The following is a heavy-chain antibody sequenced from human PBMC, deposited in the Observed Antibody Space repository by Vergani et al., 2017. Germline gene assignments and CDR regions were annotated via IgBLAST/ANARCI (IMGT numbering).Heavy chain of an antibody. CDR3: ARITTVTTLRDWYFDL. V-gene: IGHV1-2*02. J-gene: IGHJ2*01. D-gene: IGHD4-17*01. CDR2: INPKSGGT. Sequence: QVQLVQSGAEVKKHGASVKVSCKASGYTFTGYYMHWVRQAPGQGLDWMGWINPKSGGTNYAQKFQGRVTMTRDTSISTAYMELSRLRSDDTAVYYCARITTVTTLRDWYFDLWGRGTLVTVSS. CDR1: GYTFTGYY.